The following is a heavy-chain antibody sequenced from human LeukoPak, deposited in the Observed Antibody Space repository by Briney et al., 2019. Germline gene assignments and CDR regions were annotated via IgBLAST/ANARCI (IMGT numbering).Heavy chain of an antibody. V-gene: IGHV3-21*01. CDR2: ISSSSSYI. CDR3: ARENDYGDYGWWYFDL. Sequence: AGGSLRLSCAASGFAFSTYAMSWVRQAPGKGLEWVSSISSSSSYIYYADSVKGRFTISRDNAKNSLYLQMNSLRAEDTAVYYCARENDYGDYGWWYFDLWGRGTLVTVSS. CDR1: GFAFSTYA. D-gene: IGHD4-17*01. J-gene: IGHJ2*01.